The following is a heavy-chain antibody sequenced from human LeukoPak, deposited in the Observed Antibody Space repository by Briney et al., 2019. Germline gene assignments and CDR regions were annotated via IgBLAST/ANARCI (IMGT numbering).Heavy chain of an antibody. J-gene: IGHJ4*02. V-gene: IGHV4-59*08. Sequence: SETLSLTCIVSGGSISGYYWSWLRQPPGKGLEWIGHIYYSVSTNYNPSLRSRLTISLDTSTSQFSLRLSSVTAADTAVYYCARHKPTGSYPLELWGQGTLVTVSS. CDR2: IYYSVST. CDR1: GGSISGYY. D-gene: IGHD3-10*01. CDR3: ARHKPTGSYPLEL.